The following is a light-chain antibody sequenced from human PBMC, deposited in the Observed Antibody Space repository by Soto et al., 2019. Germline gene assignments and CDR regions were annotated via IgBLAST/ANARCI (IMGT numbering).Light chain of an antibody. CDR3: CSYAGSSTFYV. Sequence: HSVLTQPASVSGSPGQSITISCTGTSNDVGSYNLVSWYQQHPGKAPKLMIYEVSKRPSGVSNRFSGSKSGNTASLTISGLQAEDEADYYCCSYAGSSTFYVFGTGTKVTVL. CDR2: EVS. V-gene: IGLV2-23*02. CDR1: SNDVGSYNL. J-gene: IGLJ1*01.